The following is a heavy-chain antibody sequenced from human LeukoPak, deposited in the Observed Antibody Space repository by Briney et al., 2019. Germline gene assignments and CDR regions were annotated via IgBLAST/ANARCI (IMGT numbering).Heavy chain of an antibody. D-gene: IGHD3-9*01. J-gene: IGHJ4*02. CDR2: INHSGST. CDR1: GGSFSGYY. Sequence: SETLSLTCAVYGGSFSGYYWGWIRQPPGKGLEWIGEINHSGSTNYNPSLKSRVTISVDTSKNQFSLKLSSVTAADTAVYYCARAVGGLIRYFDWLPSTYFDYWGQGTLVTVSS. CDR3: ARAVGGLIRYFDWLPSTYFDY. V-gene: IGHV4-34*01.